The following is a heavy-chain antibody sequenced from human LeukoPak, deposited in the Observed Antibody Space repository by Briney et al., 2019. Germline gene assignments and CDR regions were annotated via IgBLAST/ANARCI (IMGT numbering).Heavy chain of an antibody. D-gene: IGHD5-18*01. V-gene: IGHV5-51*01. CDR1: EYNYPSYW. J-gene: IGHJ4*02. CDR2: IYPGDSDT. CDR3: ARRGDTAMVPFDY. Sequence: GESLKISCQVSEYNYPSYWVGWVRQMPGKGLEWMGIIYPGDSDTRYSPSFQGQVTISADKSISTAYLQWSSLKASDTAMYYCARRGDTAMVPFDYWGQGTLVTVSS.